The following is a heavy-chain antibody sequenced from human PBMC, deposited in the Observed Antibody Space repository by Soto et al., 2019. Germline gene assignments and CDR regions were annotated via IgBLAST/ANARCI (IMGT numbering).Heavy chain of an antibody. CDR1: GFMFSGFG. CDR2: ISKDGSKK. Sequence: GGSLRLSCAASGFMFSGFGMHWVRQAPGKGLQWVAGISKDGSKKYYADSVKGRFTISRDNSKKTLYLQMNSLRAEDTAVYYCANPSGYYFGLGSHDEASDMWGQGTVVTVSS. CDR3: ANPSGYYFGLGSHDEASDM. V-gene: IGHV3-30*18. D-gene: IGHD3-9*01. J-gene: IGHJ3*02.